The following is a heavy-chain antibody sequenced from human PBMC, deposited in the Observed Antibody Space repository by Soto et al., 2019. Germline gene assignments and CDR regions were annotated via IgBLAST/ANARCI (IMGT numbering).Heavy chain of an antibody. CDR2: IIPIFGTA. J-gene: IGHJ6*02. V-gene: IGHV1-69*06. CDR3: ARVQQQLDVGWFYYYYGMDV. D-gene: IGHD6-13*01. CDR1: GGTFSSYA. Sequence: GASVKVSCKASGGTFSSYAISWVRQAPGQGLEWMGGIIPIFGTANYAQKFQGRVTITADKSTSTAYMELSSLRSEDTAVYYCARVQQQLDVGWFYYYYGMDVWGQGTTVTVSS.